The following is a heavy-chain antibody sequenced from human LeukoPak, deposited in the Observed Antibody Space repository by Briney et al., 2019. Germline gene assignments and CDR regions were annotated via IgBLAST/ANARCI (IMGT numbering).Heavy chain of an antibody. CDR1: GFTFYDYA. J-gene: IGHJ4*02. Sequence: GRSLRLSCAASGFTFYDYAMLWVPPAPGKGRVWVSGLSWSSGRIGYAGSVKCRFTISRDNAKNSLYLQMNSLRAGDMALDYCAKDLRAYDILTGSGGLGYWGQGTLVTVSS. CDR2: LSWSSGRI. D-gene: IGHD3-9*01. CDR3: AKDLRAYDILTGSGGLGY. V-gene: IGHV3-9*03.